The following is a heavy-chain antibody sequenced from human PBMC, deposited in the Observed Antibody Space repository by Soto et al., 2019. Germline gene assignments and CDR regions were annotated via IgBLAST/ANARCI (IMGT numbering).Heavy chain of an antibody. V-gene: IGHV4-4*07. CDR3: ARGEIGNGYGMDV. CDR2: IYPSGST. CDR1: GGCIRRDL. D-gene: IGHD2-8*01. Sequence: SDTLSLTCTVSGGCIRRDLLRLIRQPSGKGLEGIGRIYPSGSTNYSPSLKSRVTMSVDTSKNQLSLKLSSVTAADTAVYYCARGEIGNGYGMDVWGQGTTVTVSS. J-gene: IGHJ6*02.